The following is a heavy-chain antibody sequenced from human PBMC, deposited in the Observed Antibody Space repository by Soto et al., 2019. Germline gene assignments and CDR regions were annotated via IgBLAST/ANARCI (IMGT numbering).Heavy chain of an antibody. CDR1: GGTFSNSA. D-gene: IGHD4-4*01. CDR3: ARDKDRQRLSGNYNNILHV. V-gene: IGHV1-69*12. J-gene: IGHJ6*02. CDR2: IMPIFRTT. Sequence: QVQLEQSGAEVKTPGSSVKVSCKASGGTFSNSAITWVRQAPGQGLEWMGGIMPIFRTTDYAQKFQGRVTIPAYESTITAYMELSALRSDDTAVYYCARDKDRQRLSGNYNNILHVWGQATTVTVSS.